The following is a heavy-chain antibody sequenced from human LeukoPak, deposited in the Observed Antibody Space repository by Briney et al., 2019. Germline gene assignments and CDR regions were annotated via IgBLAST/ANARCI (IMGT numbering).Heavy chain of an antibody. CDR3: AKGGSDYDDHGYSFDY. CDR1: GFTFSSYA. D-gene: IGHD1-26*01. Sequence: GGSLRLSCAASGFTFSSYAMSWVRHAPGKGLEWVSAISSSGGNTYYADSVKGRFTISRDNSKNTLYLQMNSLRAEDTAVYYCAKGGSDYDDHGYSFDYWGQGALVTVSS. V-gene: IGHV3-23*01. J-gene: IGHJ4*02. CDR2: ISSSGGNT.